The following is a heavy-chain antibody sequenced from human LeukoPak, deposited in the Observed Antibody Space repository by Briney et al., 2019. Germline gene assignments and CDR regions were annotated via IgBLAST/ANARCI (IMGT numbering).Heavy chain of an antibody. CDR1: GGTFSSYA. CDR2: IIPILGIA. CDR3: ARDGSGYDFDY. D-gene: IGHD5-12*01. V-gene: IGHV1-69*04. Sequence: VASVKVSCKASGGTFSSYAISWVRQAPGQGLEWMGRIIPILGIANYAQKFQGRVTITADESTSTAYMELSSLRSEDTAVYYCARDGSGYDFDYWGQGTLVTVSS. J-gene: IGHJ4*02.